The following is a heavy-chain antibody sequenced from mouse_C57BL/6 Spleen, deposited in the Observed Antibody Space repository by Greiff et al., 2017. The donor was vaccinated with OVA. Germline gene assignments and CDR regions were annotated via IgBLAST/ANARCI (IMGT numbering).Heavy chain of an antibody. Sequence: EVNVVESGEGLVKPGGSPKLSCAASGFTFSSYAMSWVRQTPEKRLEWVAYISSGGDYIYYADTVKGRFTISRDNARNTLYLQMSSLKSEDTAIYYCTRDMRLDYWGQGTTLTVSS. CDR3: TRDMRLDY. V-gene: IGHV5-9-1*02. D-gene: IGHD6-5*01. J-gene: IGHJ2*01. CDR2: ISSGGDYI. CDR1: GFTFSSYA.